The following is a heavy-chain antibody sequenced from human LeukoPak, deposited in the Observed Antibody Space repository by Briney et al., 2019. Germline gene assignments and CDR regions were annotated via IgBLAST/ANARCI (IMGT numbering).Heavy chain of an antibody. D-gene: IGHD2-2*01. CDR1: GFTFSSYW. V-gene: IGHV3-74*01. Sequence: GGSLRLSCAASGFTFSSYWMHWVRQVPGKGLVWVSRINSDGSSTSYADSVKGRFTISRDNAKNTLYLQMNSLRVEDTAVYYCARDHYCTSNSCYVSDSWGQGTLVTVSS. CDR2: INSDGSST. J-gene: IGHJ4*02. CDR3: ARDHYCTSNSCYVSDS.